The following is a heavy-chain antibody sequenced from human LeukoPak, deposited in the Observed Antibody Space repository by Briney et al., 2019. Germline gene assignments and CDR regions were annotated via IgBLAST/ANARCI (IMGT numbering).Heavy chain of an antibody. CDR1: GFTFISYD. CDR2: IDTAGGT. D-gene: IGHD3-10*01. Sequence: GGSLRLSCAASGFTFISYDMHWVRQPTGKGLEWVSGIDTAGGTYYAGSVKGRFTSSRENAKNSLSLQMNSLRAGDTAVYYCARRRYGLGSYSDAFDIWGQGTMVTVSS. J-gene: IGHJ3*02. CDR3: ARRRYGLGSYSDAFDI. V-gene: IGHV3-13*04.